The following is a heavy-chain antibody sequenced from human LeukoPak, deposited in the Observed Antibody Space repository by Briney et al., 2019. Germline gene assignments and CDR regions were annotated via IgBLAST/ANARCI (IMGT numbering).Heavy chain of an antibody. Sequence: PGRSLRLSCAASGFTFSSYAMHWVRQAPGKGLEWVAVISYDGSNKYYADSVKGRFTISRDNSKNTLYLQMNSLRAEDTAVYYCARVLTGDQFGAFDIWGQGTMVTVSS. CDR3: ARVLTGDQFGAFDI. CDR2: ISYDGSNK. V-gene: IGHV3-30-3*01. CDR1: GFTFSSYA. J-gene: IGHJ3*02. D-gene: IGHD7-27*01.